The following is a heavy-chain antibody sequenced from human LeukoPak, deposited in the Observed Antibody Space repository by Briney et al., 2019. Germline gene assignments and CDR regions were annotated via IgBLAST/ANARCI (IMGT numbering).Heavy chain of an antibody. J-gene: IGHJ4*02. CDR3: ARDAKVVPAAEIDY. CDR1: GYTFTDYS. V-gene: IGHV1-2*02. CDR2: INPKSSGT. D-gene: IGHD2-2*01. Sequence: ASVKVSCKASGYTFTDYSLHWVRQAPGQGLEWMGWINPKSSGTNYAQKFQDRVTMTSDTSISTAYMELMRLRSDDTAVYYCARDAKVVPAAEIDYWGQGTLVTVSP.